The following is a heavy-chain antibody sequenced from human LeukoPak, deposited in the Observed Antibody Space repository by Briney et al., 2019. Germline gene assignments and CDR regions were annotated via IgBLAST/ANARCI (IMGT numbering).Heavy chain of an antibody. CDR3: TRDGRVAYEMDV. J-gene: IGHJ6*02. Sequence: GGSLRLSCIASGFTFSNYGMSWVRQAPGKGLEWVSIISGSGDRTLHADSVKGRFTISRDNAKNSLYLQMNSLRAEDTAVYYCTRDGRVAYEMDVWGQGTTVTVSS. CDR2: ISGSGDRT. V-gene: IGHV3-23*01. D-gene: IGHD2-15*01. CDR1: GFTFSNYG.